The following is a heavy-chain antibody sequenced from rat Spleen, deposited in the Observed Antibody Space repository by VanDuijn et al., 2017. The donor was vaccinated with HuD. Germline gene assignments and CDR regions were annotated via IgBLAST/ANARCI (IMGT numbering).Heavy chain of an antibody. CDR1: GFSLTSYN. V-gene: IGHV2-30*01. CDR2: IWTGGSK. D-gene: IGHD1-12*02. Sequence: QVQLKESGPGLVQPSQTLSLTCTVSGFSLTSYNVHWVRQPTGKGLEWMGIIWTGGSKDYNSALKSRLSISRDTSKSQVFLKVNSLKTEDTGIYYCTRNYAYYYDGSYHGGFDYWGQGVMVTVSS. J-gene: IGHJ2*01. CDR3: TRNYAYYYDGSYHGGFDY.